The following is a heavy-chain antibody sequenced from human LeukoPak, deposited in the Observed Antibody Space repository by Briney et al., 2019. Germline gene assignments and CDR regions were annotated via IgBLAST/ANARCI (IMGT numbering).Heavy chain of an antibody. D-gene: IGHD1-26*01. Sequence: GGSLRLSCAASGFTFSSYTMNWVRQPPGKGLEWVSNIGTSSTTIYYADSVKGRFTISRDNAKNSLYLQMNSLRAEDTAVYYCAREGYRGSNMDVWGKGTTVTVSS. CDR3: AREGYRGSNMDV. J-gene: IGHJ6*03. CDR2: IGTSSTTI. V-gene: IGHV3-48*04. CDR1: GFTFSSYT.